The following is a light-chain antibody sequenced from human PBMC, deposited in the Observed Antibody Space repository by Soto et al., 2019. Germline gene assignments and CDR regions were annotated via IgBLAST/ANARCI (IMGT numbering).Light chain of an antibody. CDR1: LGISGY. V-gene: IGKV1-9*01. CDR3: QQLDRYPFT. Sequence: DIKLTQSPSILSASLGVRVTITCRASLGISGYLAWYQQKPGKVARLLIYSASTLQSGVPSRFSGSGSGTEFTLTISSLQPEDFASYYCQQLDRYPFTFGGGTKVDIK. CDR2: SAS. J-gene: IGKJ4*01.